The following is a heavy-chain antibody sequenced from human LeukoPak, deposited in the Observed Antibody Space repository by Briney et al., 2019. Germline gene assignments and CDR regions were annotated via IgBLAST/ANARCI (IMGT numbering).Heavy chain of an antibody. Sequence: PGRSLRLSCEASGFTFYDYAMHWVRQAPGKGLEWVSGVNWNSGIVGYADSVKGRFTISRDNAKNSLYLQMNSLRAEDTAVYYCARGLAVAAPFDYWGQGTLVTVSS. CDR2: VNWNSGIV. CDR3: ARGLAVAAPFDY. J-gene: IGHJ4*02. CDR1: GFTFYDYA. D-gene: IGHD6-19*01. V-gene: IGHV3-9*01.